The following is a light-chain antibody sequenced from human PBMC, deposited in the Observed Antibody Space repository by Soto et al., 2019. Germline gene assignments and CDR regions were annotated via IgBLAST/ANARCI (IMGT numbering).Light chain of an antibody. J-gene: IGKJ2*01. CDR3: QQYEMPPYS. CDR2: EAS. V-gene: IGKV1-33*01. CDR1: QDISNY. Sequence: DIQMTQSPSSLSASVGDRVTITCQASQDISNYLNWFQQKPGKAPQVLISEASYLQTGVPSRVSGTYSGANFTFTISSLQPEDIATYYCQQYEMPPYSFGLGTKLEI.